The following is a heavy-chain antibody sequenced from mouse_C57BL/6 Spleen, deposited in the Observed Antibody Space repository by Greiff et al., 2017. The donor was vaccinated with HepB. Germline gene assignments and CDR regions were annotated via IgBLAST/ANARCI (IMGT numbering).Heavy chain of an antibody. CDR1: GFTFSSYT. J-gene: IGHJ2*01. D-gene: IGHD1-1*01. CDR2: ISGGGGNT. CDR3: ARQILRAHYLDY. V-gene: IGHV5-9*01. Sequence: EVMLVESGGGLVKPGGSLKLSCAASGFTFSSYTMSWVRQTPEKRLEWVATISGGGGNTYYPDSVKGRFTISRDNAKNTLYLQRSSLRSEDTALDYCARQILRAHYLDYWGQGTTLTVSS.